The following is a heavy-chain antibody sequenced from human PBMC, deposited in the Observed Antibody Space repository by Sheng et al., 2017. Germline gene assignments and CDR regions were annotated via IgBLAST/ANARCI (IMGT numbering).Heavy chain of an antibody. D-gene: IGHD3-22*01. J-gene: IGHJ4*02. Sequence: QVQLQESGPGLVKPSQTLSLTCTVSGGSITSGSYSWSWIRQPAGKGLEWIGRIYTSGSTNYNPSLKSRVTISVDTSKNQFSLKLTSVTAADTAMYYCARAPGLSGYFDYWGQGTLVTVSS. V-gene: IGHV4-61*02. CDR1: GGSITSGSYS. CDR2: IYTSGST. CDR3: ARAPGLSGYFDY.